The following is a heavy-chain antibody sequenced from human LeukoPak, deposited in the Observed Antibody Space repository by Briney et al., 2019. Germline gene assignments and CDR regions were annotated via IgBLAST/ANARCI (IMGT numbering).Heavy chain of an antibody. J-gene: IGHJ4*02. CDR3: ARGNGYDSSGYPLASDFDY. V-gene: IGHV3-48*04. D-gene: IGHD3-22*01. CDR2: ISSSSNI. CDR1: GFTFSSYS. Sequence: GGSLRLSCAASGFTFSSYSMNWVRQAPGKGLQCVSYISSSSNIYYADSVKGRFTISRDNAKNSLYLQMNSLRAEDTAVYYCARGNGYDSSGYPLASDFDYWGQGTLVTVSS.